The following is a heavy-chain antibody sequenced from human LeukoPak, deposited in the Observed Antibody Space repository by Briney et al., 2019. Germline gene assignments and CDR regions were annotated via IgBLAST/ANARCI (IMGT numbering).Heavy chain of an antibody. CDR1: GFTFSSYA. V-gene: IGHV3-23*01. CDR2: ISGSGGST. J-gene: IGHJ4*02. D-gene: IGHD3-9*01. Sequence: GGSLRLSCPVSGFTFSSYAMSWVSQAPGKGLEWVSAISGSGGSTYYADSVKGRFTISRDNSKNTLYLQMNSLRAEDTAVYYCARQYYDILTGYFAYYFDYWGQGTLVTVSS. CDR3: ARQYYDILTGYFAYYFDY.